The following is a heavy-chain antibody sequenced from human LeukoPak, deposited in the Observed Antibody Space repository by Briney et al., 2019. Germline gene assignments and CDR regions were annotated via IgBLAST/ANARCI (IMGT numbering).Heavy chain of an antibody. J-gene: IGHJ3*02. CDR2: ISAYNGNT. V-gene: IGHV1-18*01. CDR3: ATSPTYYYDSSGYSAFDI. Sequence: ASVKVSCKASGYTFTSYGISWVRQAPGQGPEWMGWISAYNGNTNYAQKLQGRVTMTTDTSTSTAYMELRSLRSDDTAVYYCATSPTYYYDSSGYSAFDIWGQGTMVTVSS. D-gene: IGHD3-22*01. CDR1: GYTFTSYG.